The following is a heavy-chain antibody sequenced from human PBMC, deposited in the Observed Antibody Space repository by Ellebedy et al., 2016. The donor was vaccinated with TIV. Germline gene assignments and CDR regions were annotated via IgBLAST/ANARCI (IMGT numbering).Heavy chain of an antibody. CDR3: ARDLGDESLVVITRRFWFDP. Sequence: ASVKVSCXASGYTFTSYDINWVRQATGQGLEWMGWMNPNSGNTGYAQKFQGRVTMTRNTSISTAYMELSRLRSDDTAVYYCARDLGDESLVVITRRFWFDPWGQGTLVTVSS. D-gene: IGHD3-22*01. V-gene: IGHV1-8*01. J-gene: IGHJ5*02. CDR2: MNPNSGNT. CDR1: GYTFTSYD.